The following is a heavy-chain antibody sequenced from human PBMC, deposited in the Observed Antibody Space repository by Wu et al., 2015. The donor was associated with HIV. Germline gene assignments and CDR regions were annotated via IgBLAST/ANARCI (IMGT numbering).Heavy chain of an antibody. Sequence: QVQLVQSGAEVKKPGASVKVSCKASGYTFTSYGISWVRQAPGQGLEWMGWIIPQNGDTDLAPNVQNRVTMTTDASTSLAYMELRTLTSDDTAMYYCASRANYGGTSFGGFALDTWGQGTMVIVST. CDR2: IIPQNGDT. CDR1: GYTFTSYG. D-gene: IGHD3-16*01. V-gene: IGHV1-18*01. J-gene: IGHJ3*02. CDR3: ASRANYGGTSFGGFALDT.